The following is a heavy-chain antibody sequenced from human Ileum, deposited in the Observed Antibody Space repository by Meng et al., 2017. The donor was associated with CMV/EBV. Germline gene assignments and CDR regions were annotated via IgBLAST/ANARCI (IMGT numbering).Heavy chain of an antibody. V-gene: IGHV3-21*06. CDR3: SRDNGGDPSSYYYYGMDV. J-gene: IGHJ6*02. Sequence: GESLKISCAASGFTFSSYSLHWVRQAPGKGLEWVSSIRSSPNHIYYADSVKGRVTISSANAKNSLYLQMDILRTEDTAVYYCSRDNGGDPSSYYYYGMDVWGQGTTVTVSS. CDR2: IRSSPNHI. D-gene: IGHD2-21*02. CDR1: GFTFSSYS.